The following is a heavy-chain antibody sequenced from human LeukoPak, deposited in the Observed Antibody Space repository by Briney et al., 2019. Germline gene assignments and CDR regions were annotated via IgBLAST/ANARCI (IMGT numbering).Heavy chain of an antibody. V-gene: IGHV3-9*01. CDR2: ISWNSGNI. CDR1: GFTFDDYA. CDR3: AKDITRNTVMFSFAA. J-gene: IGHJ5*02. Sequence: GGSLRLSCAASGFTFDDYAMHWVRQTPRKGLGWVSGISWNSGNIGYADSVKGGFTISRDNARNSLYLQMNSLRAEDTALYYCAKDITRNTVMFSFAAWGQGTLVTVSS. D-gene: IGHD5-18*01.